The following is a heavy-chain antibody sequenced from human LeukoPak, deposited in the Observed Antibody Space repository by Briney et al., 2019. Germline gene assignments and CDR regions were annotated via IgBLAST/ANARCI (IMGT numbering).Heavy chain of an antibody. CDR1: GYTFTSYY. V-gene: IGHV1-46*01. J-gene: IGHJ4*02. Sequence: ASVKVSCEASGYTFTSYYMHWVRQAPGQGLEWMGIINPSGGSTSYAQKFQGRVTITRDTSTSTVYMELSSRRSEDAAVYDCERDTLLGRSDYFDYWGQGTLVTVSS. D-gene: IGHD1-26*01. CDR3: ERDTLLGRSDYFDY. CDR2: INPSGGST.